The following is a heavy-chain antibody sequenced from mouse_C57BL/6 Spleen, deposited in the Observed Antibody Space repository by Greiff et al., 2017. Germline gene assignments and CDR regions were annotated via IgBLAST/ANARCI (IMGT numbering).Heavy chain of an antibody. CDR2: IDPSDSYT. J-gene: IGHJ4*01. CDR3: AKGGSSGSPYYAMDY. Sequence: VQLQQPGAELVKPGASVKLSCKASGYTFTSYWMQWVKQRPGQGLEWIGEIDPSDSYTNYNQKFKGKATLTVDTSSSTAYMQLSSLTSEDSAVYYCAKGGSSGSPYYAMDYWGQGTSVTVSS. V-gene: IGHV1-50*01. CDR1: GYTFTSYW. D-gene: IGHD3-2*02.